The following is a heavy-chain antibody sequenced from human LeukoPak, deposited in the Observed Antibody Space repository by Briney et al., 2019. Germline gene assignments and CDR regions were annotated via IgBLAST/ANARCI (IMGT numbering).Heavy chain of an antibody. Sequence: SETLSLTCTVSGGSISSSSYYWGWIRQPPGKGLEWIGSIYYSGSTYYNPSLKSRVTISVDTSKNQFSLKLSSVTAADTAVYYCARQRAYCSGGSCYFPSFDYWGQGTLVTVSS. CDR2: IYYSGST. D-gene: IGHD2-15*01. V-gene: IGHV4-39*01. CDR3: ARQRAYCSGGSCYFPSFDY. J-gene: IGHJ4*02. CDR1: GGSISSSSYY.